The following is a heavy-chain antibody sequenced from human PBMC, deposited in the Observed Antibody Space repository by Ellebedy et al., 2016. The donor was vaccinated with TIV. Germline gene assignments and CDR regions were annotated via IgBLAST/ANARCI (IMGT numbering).Heavy chain of an antibody. V-gene: IGHV3-7*01. Sequence: GGSLRLXXAASGFTFSSYWLSWVRQAPGKGLEWVANIKQDGSEKYYADFVKGRFTISRDNAKNSLYLQMNSLRADDAAVYYCARGRVPASWGQGTLVTVSS. CDR1: GFTFSSYW. J-gene: IGHJ4*02. CDR2: IKQDGSEK. CDR3: ARGRVPAS. D-gene: IGHD2-2*01.